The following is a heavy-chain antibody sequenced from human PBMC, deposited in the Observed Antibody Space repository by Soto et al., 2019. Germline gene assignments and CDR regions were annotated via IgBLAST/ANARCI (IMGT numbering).Heavy chain of an antibody. D-gene: IGHD6-19*01. CDR3: ARGAVAGQNYYYYMDV. CDR1: GGTFTSYY. CDR2: INPSGGST. J-gene: IGHJ6*03. V-gene: IGHV1-46*03. Sequence: ASVKVSCKAPGGTFTSYYMHRVRQAPGQGLEWMGIINPSGGSTSYAQKFHGRVTMTRDTSTSTVYMELSSLRSEDTAVYYCARGAVAGQNYYYYMDVWGKGTTVTVSS.